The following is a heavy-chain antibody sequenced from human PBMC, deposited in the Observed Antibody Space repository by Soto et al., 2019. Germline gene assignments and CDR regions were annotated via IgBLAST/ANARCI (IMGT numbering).Heavy chain of an antibody. CDR3: ASTLCLIDAFDI. Sequence: GGSLRLSCAASGFTFSSYSMNWVRQAPGKGLEWVSYISSSSSTIYYADSVKGRFTISRDNAKNSLYLQMNSLRAEDTAVYYCASTLCLIDAFDIWGQGTMVTVSS. D-gene: IGHD2-2*01. V-gene: IGHV3-48*01. J-gene: IGHJ3*02. CDR2: ISSSSSTI. CDR1: GFTFSSYS.